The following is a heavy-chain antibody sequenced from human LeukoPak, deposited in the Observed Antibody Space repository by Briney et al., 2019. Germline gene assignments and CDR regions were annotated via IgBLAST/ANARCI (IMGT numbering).Heavy chain of an antibody. Sequence: SETLSLTCAVSGGSISSSNWWSWVRQPPGKGLEWIGEIYQSGSTNYNPSLKSRVTISVDKSKNQFSLSLISVTAADTAVYYCARGEEYGSGTVHFDYWGHGTLVTVSS. CDR1: GGSISSSNW. CDR3: ARGEEYGSGTVHFDY. D-gene: IGHD3-10*01. J-gene: IGHJ4*01. V-gene: IGHV4-4*02. CDR2: IYQSGST.